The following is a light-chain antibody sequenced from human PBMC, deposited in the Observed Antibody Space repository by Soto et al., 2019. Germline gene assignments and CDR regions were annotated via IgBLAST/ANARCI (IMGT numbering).Light chain of an antibody. J-gene: IGKJ1*01. Sequence: EMVLTQSPGTLSLSPGERATLSCRASQSVSSSYLAWYQQKPGQAPRPLIYGASSRAIGIPDRFSGSGSGTDFTLTISRLEPEDFAVYYCQQYGSSPWTVGQGTKVEIK. CDR3: QQYGSSPWT. CDR2: GAS. CDR1: QSVSSSY. V-gene: IGKV3-20*01.